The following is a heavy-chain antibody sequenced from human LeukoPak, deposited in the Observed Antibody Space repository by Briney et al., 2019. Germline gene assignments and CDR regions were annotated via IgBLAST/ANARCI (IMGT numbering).Heavy chain of an antibody. CDR3: ARDGYFDL. J-gene: IGHJ2*01. Sequence: HGASVKVSCKASGYTFTTHGIAWVRQAPGQGLEWMGWISAHNGNTNYAQSLQGRVTMSTDTSTNTAYMELRSLRSDDTAVYYCARDGYFDLWGRGTLVTVSS. CDR1: GYTFTTHG. CDR2: ISAHNGNT. V-gene: IGHV1-18*01.